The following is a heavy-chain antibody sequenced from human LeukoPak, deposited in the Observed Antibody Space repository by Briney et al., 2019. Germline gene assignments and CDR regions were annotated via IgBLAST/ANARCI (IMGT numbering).Heavy chain of an antibody. CDR3: ASTITMVRGVSNAFDI. CDR2: FDPEDGET. V-gene: IGHV1-24*01. D-gene: IGHD3-10*01. J-gene: IGHJ3*02. CDR1: GYTLTELS. Sequence: GASVTVSCKVSGYTLTELSMHWVRQAPGKGLEWMGGFDPEDGETIYAQKFQGRVTMTEDTSTDTAYMELSSLRSEDTAVYYCASTITMVRGVSNAFDIWGQGTMVTVSS.